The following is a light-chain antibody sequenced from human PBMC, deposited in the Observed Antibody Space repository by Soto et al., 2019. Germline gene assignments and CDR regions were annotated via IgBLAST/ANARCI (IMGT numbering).Light chain of an antibody. CDR2: DAS. CDR3: QQYNSYSWT. V-gene: IGKV1-5*01. J-gene: IGKJ1*01. CDR1: QSISSW. Sequence: DIQMTQSPSTLSASVGDRVTITCRASQSISSWLAWYQQKPGKAPKLLIYDASSLESGVPSRFSGSGSGTEFTLTISSLQPYDFAIYSCQQYNSYSWTFGQGTRVDIK.